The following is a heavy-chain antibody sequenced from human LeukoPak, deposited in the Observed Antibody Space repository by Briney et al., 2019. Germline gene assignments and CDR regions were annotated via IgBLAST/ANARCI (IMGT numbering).Heavy chain of an antibody. CDR2: INQDGSKE. CDR1: GFTFSNYW. CDR3: VRDGGVSGYDLLDY. D-gene: IGHD5-12*01. Sequence: GGSLRLSCAASGFTFSNYWMTWVRQAPGKGLEWVAHINQDGSKEYYMDSVKARFTISRDNAKNSLSLQKNSLRAEDTAVYYCVRDGGVSGYDLLDYWGQGTLVTVSS. V-gene: IGHV3-7*01. J-gene: IGHJ4*02.